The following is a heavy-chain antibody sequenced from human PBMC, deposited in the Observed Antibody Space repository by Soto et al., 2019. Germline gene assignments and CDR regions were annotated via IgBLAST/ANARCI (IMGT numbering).Heavy chain of an antibody. J-gene: IGHJ6*02. D-gene: IGHD3-16*02. CDR1: GYTFTGYY. CDR3: ARGGELSLLDYYYYYGMDV. Sequence: ASVKVSCKASGYTFTGYYMHWVRQAPGQGLEWMGWINPNSGGTNYAQKFQGWVTMTRDTSISTAYMELSRLRSDDTAVYYCARGGELSLLDYYYYYGMDVWGQGTTVTVSS. CDR2: INPNSGGT. V-gene: IGHV1-2*04.